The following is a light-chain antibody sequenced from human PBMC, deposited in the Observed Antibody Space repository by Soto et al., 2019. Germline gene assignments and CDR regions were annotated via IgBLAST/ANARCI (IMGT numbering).Light chain of an antibody. Sequence: QSVLTQPRSVSGSPGQSVTISCTGTSSDVGRYNYVSWYQQYPGKAPKLMIFDVTKPPSEVPDRFSGSKSGNTASLTISGLQADDEADYYCCSHVGSSVLFGGGTKVTVL. CDR3: CSHVGSSVL. J-gene: IGLJ2*01. CDR1: SSDVGRYNY. V-gene: IGLV2-11*01. CDR2: DVT.